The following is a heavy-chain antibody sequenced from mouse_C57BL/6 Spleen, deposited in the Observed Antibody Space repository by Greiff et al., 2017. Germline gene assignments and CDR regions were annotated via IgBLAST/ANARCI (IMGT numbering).Heavy chain of an antibody. V-gene: IGHV3-6*01. J-gene: IGHJ2*01. CDR1: GYSITSGYY. CDR3: ARGGVPYYFDY. CDR2: ISYDGSN. Sequence: DVHLVESGPGLVKPSQSLSLTCSVTGYSITSGYYWNWIRQFPGNKLEWMGYISYDGSNNYNPSLKNRISITRDTSKNQFFLKLNSVTTEDTATYYCARGGVPYYFDYWGQGTTLTVSS.